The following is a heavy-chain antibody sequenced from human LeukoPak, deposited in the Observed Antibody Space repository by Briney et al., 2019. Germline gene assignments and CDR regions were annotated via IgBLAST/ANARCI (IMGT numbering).Heavy chain of an antibody. D-gene: IGHD3-3*01. Sequence: SETLSLTCTVSGGSISSYYWSWIRQPPGKGLEWIGYIYYSGSTNYNPSLKSRVTISVDTSKNQFSLKLSSVTAADTAVYYCARVFRVVDAFDIWGQGTMVTVSS. CDR2: IYYSGST. CDR1: GGSISSYY. V-gene: IGHV4-59*01. J-gene: IGHJ3*02. CDR3: ARVFRVVDAFDI.